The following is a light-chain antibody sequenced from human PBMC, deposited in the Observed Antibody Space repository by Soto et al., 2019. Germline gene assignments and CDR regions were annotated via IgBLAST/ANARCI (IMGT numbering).Light chain of an antibody. V-gene: IGKV3-20*01. J-gene: IGKJ1*01. Sequence: EIVLTQSPGTLSLSPGERATLSCRASQSVSSSYLAWYQQKPGQAPRLLIYGASRRATGIPDRFSGSGSGTDFTLTISSLQPEDFAVYFCHQDFNLPWTFGQGTKVDIK. CDR2: GAS. CDR3: HQDFNLPWT. CDR1: QSVSSSY.